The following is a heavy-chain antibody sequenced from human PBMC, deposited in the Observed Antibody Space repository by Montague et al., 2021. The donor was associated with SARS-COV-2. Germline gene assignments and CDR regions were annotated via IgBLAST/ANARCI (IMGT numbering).Heavy chain of an antibody. Sequence: SETLSLTCGVHGGPFSGYYWTWIRQSPGKGLEWIGEINHERNSRYNPSLKSRVTISIDTSNKQFSLRLSSVTAADTAVYFCAKGSHIYETRGLRTGWFDPWGQGTLVTVSS. CDR1: GGPFSGYY. V-gene: IGHV4-34*01. CDR2: INHERNS. J-gene: IGHJ5*02. D-gene: IGHD7-27*01. CDR3: AKGSHIYETRGLRTGWFDP.